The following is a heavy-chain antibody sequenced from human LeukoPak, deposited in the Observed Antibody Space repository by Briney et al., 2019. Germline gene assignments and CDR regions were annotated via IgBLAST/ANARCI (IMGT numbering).Heavy chain of an antibody. Sequence: GGSLRLSCAASGFTFSNAWMSWVRQAPGKGLEWVGRVKRKSDGGTTDLAAPVKGRFTMSRDDSKDTLYLQMNSLRIEDTAVYHCATGGHYFGAWGQGILVTVSS. V-gene: IGHV3-15*07. J-gene: IGHJ4*02. D-gene: IGHD6-25*01. CDR2: VKRKSDGGTT. CDR1: GFTFSNAW. CDR3: ATGGHYFGA.